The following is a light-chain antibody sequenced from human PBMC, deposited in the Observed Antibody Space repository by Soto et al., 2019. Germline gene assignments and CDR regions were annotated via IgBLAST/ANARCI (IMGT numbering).Light chain of an antibody. J-gene: IGKJ5*01. CDR2: DAS. CDR1: QSVGIY. V-gene: IGKV3-11*01. Sequence: DIVVTQSPATLSLSPGERATLSCRASQSVGIYLAWYQQKPGQAPRLLIYDASNRATGIPARFSGSGSGTDFTLTISSLEPEDFAVYYCHQRSNWPGTFGQGTRLEIK. CDR3: HQRSNWPGT.